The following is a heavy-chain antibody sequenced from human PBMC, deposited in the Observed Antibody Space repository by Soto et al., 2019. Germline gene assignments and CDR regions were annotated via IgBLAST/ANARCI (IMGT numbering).Heavy chain of an antibody. Sequence: QVQLVQSGAEVKKPGASVKVSCKASGYTFTSYAMHWVRQAPGQRLEWMGWINAGNGNTKYSQKFQGRVTITRDTSASTGYMELSSLRSEDTAVYYCARGGPYYDILTGYPRDPYDGMDVWCQGTTVTVSS. CDR2: INAGNGNT. V-gene: IGHV1-3*01. J-gene: IGHJ6*02. CDR1: GYTFTSYA. D-gene: IGHD3-9*01. CDR3: ARGGPYYDILTGYPRDPYDGMDV.